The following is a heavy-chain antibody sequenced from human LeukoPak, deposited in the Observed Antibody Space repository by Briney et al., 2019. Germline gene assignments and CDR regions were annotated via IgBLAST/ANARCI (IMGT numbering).Heavy chain of an antibody. CDR3: ASNGRDDYGDYRNGY. J-gene: IGHJ4*02. CDR2: ISSSSSYT. V-gene: IGHV3-11*06. CDR1: GITFSDYY. D-gene: IGHD4-17*01. Sequence: GGSLLLSWAASGITFSDYYMSWIRPAPGKGLEWVSYISSSSSYTNYADSEKGRFTISRDNAKNSLYLQMNSLRAEDTAVYYCASNGRDDYGDYRNGYWGQGTLVTVSS.